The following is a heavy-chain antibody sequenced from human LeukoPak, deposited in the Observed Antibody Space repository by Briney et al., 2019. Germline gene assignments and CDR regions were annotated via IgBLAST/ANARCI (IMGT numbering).Heavy chain of an antibody. CDR3: AREVNTAMVLIYYYGMDV. CDR1: GFTFSSYA. J-gene: IGHJ6*02. D-gene: IGHD5-18*01. V-gene: IGHV3-33*08. CDR2: IWYDGSNK. Sequence: PGGSLRLSCAASGFTFSSYAMHWVRQAPGKGLEWVAVIWYDGSNKYYADSVKGRFTISRDNSKNTLYLQMNSLRAEDTAVYYCAREVNTAMVLIYYYGMDVWGQGTTVTVSS.